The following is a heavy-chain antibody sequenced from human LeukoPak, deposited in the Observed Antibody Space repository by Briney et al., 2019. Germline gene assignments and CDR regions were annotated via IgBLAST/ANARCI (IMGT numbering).Heavy chain of an antibody. CDR2: INGDGSST. CDR3: ARTAAAAVYYFDY. Sequence: GGSLRLSCAASGFTFSNYWIHWVRQAPGKGLVWVSRINGDGSSTSYADSVKGRFTISRDNAKNTLYLQMNSLRAEDTAVYYCARTAAAAVYYFDYWGQGTLVTVSS. V-gene: IGHV3-74*01. J-gene: IGHJ4*02. D-gene: IGHD6-13*01. CDR1: GFTFSNYW.